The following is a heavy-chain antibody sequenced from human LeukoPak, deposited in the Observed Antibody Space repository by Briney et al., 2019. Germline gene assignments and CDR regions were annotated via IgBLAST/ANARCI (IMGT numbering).Heavy chain of an antibody. J-gene: IGHJ6*02. CDR3: ARGTVVPAGDYYYYYGMDV. CDR1: GGSISSSSYY. V-gene: IGHV4-39*01. CDR2: IYYSGST. D-gene: IGHD2-2*01. Sequence: KPSETLSLTCTVSGGSISSSSYYWGWIRQPPGKGLEWIGGIYYSGSTYYNPSLKSRVTISVDTSKNQFSLKLSSVTAADTAVYYCARGTVVPAGDYYYYYGMDVWGQGTTVTVSS.